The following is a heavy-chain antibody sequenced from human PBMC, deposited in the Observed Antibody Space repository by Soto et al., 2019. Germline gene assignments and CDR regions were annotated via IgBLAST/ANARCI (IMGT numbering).Heavy chain of an antibody. CDR3: ARVGYYYDSSGRYWYFDL. D-gene: IGHD3-22*01. Sequence: ASVKVSCKASGYTFTSYYMHWVRQAPGQGLEWMGIINPSGGSTSYAQKFQGRVTMTRDTSTSTVYMELSSLRSEDTAVYYCARVGYYYDSSGRYWYFDLWGRGTLSPSPQ. CDR1: GYTFTSYY. J-gene: IGHJ2*01. CDR2: INPSGGST. V-gene: IGHV1-46*01.